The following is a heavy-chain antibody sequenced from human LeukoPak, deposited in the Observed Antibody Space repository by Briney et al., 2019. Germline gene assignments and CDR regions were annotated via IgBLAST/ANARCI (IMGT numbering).Heavy chain of an antibody. D-gene: IGHD4-23*01. CDR2: INPNSGGT. CDR1: GYTFTGYY. CDR3: ARVAGNAGLGAFDI. V-gene: IGHV1-2*02. Sequence: ASVKVSCKASGYTFTGYYMHWVRQAPGQGLEWMGWINPNSGGTNYAQKFQGRVTMTRDTSISTAYMELSRLRSDDTAVYYCARVAGNAGLGAFDIWGQGTMVTVSS. J-gene: IGHJ3*02.